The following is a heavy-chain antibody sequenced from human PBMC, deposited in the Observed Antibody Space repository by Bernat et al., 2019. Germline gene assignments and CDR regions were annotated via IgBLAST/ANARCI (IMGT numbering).Heavy chain of an antibody. D-gene: IGHD3-9*01. Sequence: VQLVESGGGVVQPGGSLRLSCAASGFTFSSYGMHWVRQAPGKGLEWVAVISYDGSNKYYADSVKGRFTISRDNSKNTLYLQMNSLRAEDTAVYYCANEHYDILGVGPADYWGQGTLVTVSS. V-gene: IGHV3-30*18. CDR3: ANEHYDILGVGPADY. J-gene: IGHJ4*02. CDR1: GFTFSSYG. CDR2: ISYDGSNK.